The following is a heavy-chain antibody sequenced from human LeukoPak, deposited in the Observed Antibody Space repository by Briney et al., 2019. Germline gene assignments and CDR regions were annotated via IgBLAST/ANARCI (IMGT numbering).Heavy chain of an antibody. D-gene: IGHD3-10*01. Sequence: SETLSLTCTVSGGSISSGGYYWSWIRQHPGKGLECIGYIYYTGRTYYNPSLKSRVTISIDTSRSQFSLRLSSVTAADTAVYYCARDRSGSSSLNAFDIWDQGTMVTVSS. CDR2: IYYTGRT. J-gene: IGHJ3*02. V-gene: IGHV4-31*03. CDR1: GGSISSGGYY. CDR3: ARDRSGSSSLNAFDI.